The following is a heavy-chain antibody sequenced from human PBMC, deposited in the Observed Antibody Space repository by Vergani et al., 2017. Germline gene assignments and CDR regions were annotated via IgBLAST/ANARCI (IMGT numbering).Heavy chain of an antibody. CDR1: GGSFSGYY. V-gene: IGHV4-34*01. J-gene: IGHJ4*02. D-gene: IGHD6-6*01. CDR3: ARHAEYSSSSSFDY. CDR2: INHSGST. Sequence: QVQLQESGPGLVKPSETLSLTCAVYGGSFSGYYWSWIRQPPGKGLEWIGEINHSGSTNYNPSLKSRVTISVDTSKNQFSLKLSSVTAADTAVYYCARHAEYSSSSSFDYWGQGTLVTVSS.